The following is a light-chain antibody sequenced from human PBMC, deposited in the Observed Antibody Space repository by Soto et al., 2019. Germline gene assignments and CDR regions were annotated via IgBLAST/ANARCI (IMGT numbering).Light chain of an antibody. CDR1: QTSSSW. V-gene: IGKV1-5*03. J-gene: IGKJ1*01. Sequence: DIQMTQSPSTLSASVGDRVTITCRASQTSSSWLAWYQQKPGKAPKLLIYKASSLESGVPSRFSGSGSGTEFTLTVSSLQPDDVATYYCQQYSSYPQTFGQGTKVEIK. CDR3: QQYSSYPQT. CDR2: KAS.